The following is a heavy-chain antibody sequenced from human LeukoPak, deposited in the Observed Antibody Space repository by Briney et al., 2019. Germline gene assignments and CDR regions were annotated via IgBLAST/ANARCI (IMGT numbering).Heavy chain of an antibody. D-gene: IGHD2-2*01. J-gene: IGHJ6*02. Sequence: ASVKVSCKASGYTFTGYYMHWVRQAPGQGLEWMGWINPNRGGTNYAQKFQGRVTMTRDTSISTAYMELSRLRSDDTAVYFCARGSRCSSTSGFWWDHAGYYYGMDVWGQGTTVTVSS. CDR2: INPNRGGT. V-gene: IGHV1-2*02. CDR1: GYTFTGYY. CDR3: ARGSRCSSTSGFWWDHAGYYYGMDV.